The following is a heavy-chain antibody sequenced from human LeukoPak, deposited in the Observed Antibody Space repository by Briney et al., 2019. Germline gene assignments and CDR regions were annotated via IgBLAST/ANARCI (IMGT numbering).Heavy chain of an antibody. CDR3: ARLIEAGATINEDYYGMDV. J-gene: IGHJ6*02. D-gene: IGHD5-12*01. CDR2: ISAYNGNT. Sequence: ASVKVPCKASGYTFTSYGISWVRQAPGQGLEWMGWISAYNGNTNYAQKLQGRVTMTTDTSTSTAYMELRSLRSDDTAVYYCARLIEAGATINEDYYGMDVWGQGTTVTVSS. V-gene: IGHV1-18*01. CDR1: GYTFTSYG.